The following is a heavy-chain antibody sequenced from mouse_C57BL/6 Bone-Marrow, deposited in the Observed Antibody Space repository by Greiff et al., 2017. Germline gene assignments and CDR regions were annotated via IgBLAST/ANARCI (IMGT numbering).Heavy chain of an antibody. D-gene: IGHD2-5*01. Sequence: QVQLQQPGAELVKPGASVKLSCKASGYTFTSYWMHWVKQRPGQGLEWIGMIHPNSGSTNYNEKFKSKATLTVYKYSSTAYMQRSSLTSEDSAVYYCAVPSYYINSAWFAYWGQGTLVTVSA. CDR2: IHPNSGST. CDR3: AVPSYYINSAWFAY. V-gene: IGHV1-64*01. CDR1: GYTFTSYW. J-gene: IGHJ3*01.